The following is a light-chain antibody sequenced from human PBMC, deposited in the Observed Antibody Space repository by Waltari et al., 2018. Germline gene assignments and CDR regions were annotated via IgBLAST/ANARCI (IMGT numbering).Light chain of an antibody. CDR2: TNI. CDR1: NSNIGDND. V-gene: IGLV1-44*01. CDR3: AAWDDSLNGLV. J-gene: IGLJ1*01. Sequence: QSVLIQPPSASETPGQRVTISCSGSNSNIGDNDVSWYRLLPGTAPKPLIYTNIQRPSGVPDRFSASKSVTSASLAIGVLQSEDEADYYCAAWDDSLNGLVFGSGTKVIAL.